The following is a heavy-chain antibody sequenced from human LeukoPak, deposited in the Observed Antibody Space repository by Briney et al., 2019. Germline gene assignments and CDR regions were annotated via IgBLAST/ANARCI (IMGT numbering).Heavy chain of an antibody. D-gene: IGHD3-22*01. CDR3: ARHYYDSSGYQGIDY. CDR2: IYSGGST. CDR1: GFTVSSNY. V-gene: IGHV3-53*01. Sequence: GGSLRLSCAASGFTVSSNYMSWVRQAPGKRLEWVSVIYSGGSTCYADSVRGRFTISRDNSKNTLYLQMNSLRAEDTAVYYCARHYYDSSGYQGIDYWGQGTLVTVSS. J-gene: IGHJ4*02.